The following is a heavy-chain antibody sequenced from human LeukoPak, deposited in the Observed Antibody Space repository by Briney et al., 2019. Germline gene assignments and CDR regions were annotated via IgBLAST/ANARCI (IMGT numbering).Heavy chain of an antibody. Sequence: GGSLRLSCAPSGFTFSRHWMSWVRQAPGKGLEWVANINQDGSGKYYVDSVKGRFTISRDNAKNSLYLQMNSLRSEDTAIYYCAEGTTGWGQGTLVTVSS. V-gene: IGHV3-7*01. D-gene: IGHD1-1*01. CDR2: INQDGSGK. CDR3: AEGTTG. CDR1: GFTFSRHW. J-gene: IGHJ4*02.